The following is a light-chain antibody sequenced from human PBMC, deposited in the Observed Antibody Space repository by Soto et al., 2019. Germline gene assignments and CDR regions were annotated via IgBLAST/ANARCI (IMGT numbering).Light chain of an antibody. CDR3: SSYTSSSTLDV. CDR2: EVS. Sequence: QSVLTQPASVSGSPGQSITISCTGTSRDVGGYKYVSWYQQHPGKAPKLMFYEVSNRPSGVSNRFSGSKSGNTASLTISGLQAEDEADYYCSSYTSSSTLDVFGTGTKVTVL. CDR1: SRDVGGYKY. J-gene: IGLJ1*01. V-gene: IGLV2-14*01.